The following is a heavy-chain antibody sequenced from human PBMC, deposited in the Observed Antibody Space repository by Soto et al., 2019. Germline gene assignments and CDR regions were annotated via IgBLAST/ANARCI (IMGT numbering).Heavy chain of an antibody. D-gene: IGHD6-19*01. J-gene: IGHJ4*02. CDR2: ISYSGYT. CDR3: ARVRSGWWYFDF. Sequence: SETLSLTCTVSDGSISIDYWSWIRQPPGKGLEWIGYISYSGYTNYNPSLKSRVTISVDTSKNQFSLKLTSVTAADTAVYYCARVRSGWWYFDFWGQGNLVTVSS. CDR1: DGSISIDY. V-gene: IGHV4-59*01.